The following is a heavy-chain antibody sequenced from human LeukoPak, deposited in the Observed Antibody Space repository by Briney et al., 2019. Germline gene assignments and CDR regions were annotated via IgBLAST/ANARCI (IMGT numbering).Heavy chain of an antibody. D-gene: IGHD5-18*01. CDR1: GLTFSNYA. V-gene: IGHV3-7*01. J-gene: IGHJ4*02. CDR3: AGTYTYARC. Sequence: PGGSLRLSCAASGLTFSNYAMSWVRQAPGKGLEYLAHIKEDGSEIFYVDSVKGRFTISRDNAKNSLFLQMNSLGAEDTAIYYCAGTYTYARCWGQGALVTVSS. CDR2: IKEDGSEI.